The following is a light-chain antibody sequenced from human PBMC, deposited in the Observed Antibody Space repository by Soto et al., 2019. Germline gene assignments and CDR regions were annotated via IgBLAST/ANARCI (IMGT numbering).Light chain of an antibody. CDR3: ATWDDRLNGVV. J-gene: IGLJ2*01. CDR2: STD. Sequence: SALTQPPSASGTPGQRVTISCSGSSSNIGSTTVNWYQQLPGTAPQVLIFSTDQRPSGVPDRFSGSKSGTSASLAISGLQSEDEADYYCATWDDRLNGVVFGGGTKLTVL. CDR1: SSNIGSTT. V-gene: IGLV1-44*01.